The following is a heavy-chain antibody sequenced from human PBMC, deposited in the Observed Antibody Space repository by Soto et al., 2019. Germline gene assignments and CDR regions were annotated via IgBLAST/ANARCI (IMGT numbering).Heavy chain of an antibody. CDR3: ARNSSPGGMDV. CDR1: GFIVSSSY. J-gene: IGHJ6*02. V-gene: IGHV3-53*01. D-gene: IGHD6-13*01. CDR2: ISSGDDT. Sequence: EVQLVVSGGGLIQPGGSLRLTCAASGFIVSSSYMSWVRQAPGKGLEWVSVISSGDDTYSADSMQGRFTISRDNSKNEVYLQMNNLISEYTAVYYCARNSSPGGMDVWGQGTKVTVSS.